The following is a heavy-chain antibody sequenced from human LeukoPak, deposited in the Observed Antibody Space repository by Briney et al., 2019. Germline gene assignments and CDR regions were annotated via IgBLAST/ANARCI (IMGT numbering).Heavy chain of an antibody. CDR3: ARENMVREVMPDY. V-gene: IGHV3-33*01. CDR1: GFTFSRYG. CDR2: IWYDGSAQ. Sequence: PGGSLRLSCAASGFTFSRYGMHWVRQAPGKGLEWVAVIWYDGSAQYYGESVKGRFSISRDNSENKMYLQMNSLRAEDTAVYYCARENMVREVMPDYWGQGTLVTVSS. J-gene: IGHJ4*02. D-gene: IGHD3-10*01.